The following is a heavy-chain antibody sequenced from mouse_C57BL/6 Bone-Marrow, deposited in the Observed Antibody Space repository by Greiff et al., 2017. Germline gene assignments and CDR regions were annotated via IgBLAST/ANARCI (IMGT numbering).Heavy chain of an antibody. D-gene: IGHD2-5*01. CDR3: AREGYSNYPHYYAMDY. CDR1: GYTFTNYW. Sequence: VKLQQSGAELVRPGTSVKMSCKASGYTFTNYWIGWAKQRPGHGLEWIGDIYPGGGYTNYNEKFKGKATLTADKSSSTAYMQLSSLTSEDSAVYYCAREGYSNYPHYYAMDYWGQGTSVTVSS. J-gene: IGHJ4*01. CDR2: IYPGGGYT. V-gene: IGHV1-63*01.